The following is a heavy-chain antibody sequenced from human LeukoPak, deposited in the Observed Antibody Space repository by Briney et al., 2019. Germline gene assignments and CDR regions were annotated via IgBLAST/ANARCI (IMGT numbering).Heavy chain of an antibody. CDR2: IYYSGST. CDR1: GGSISSGGYY. V-gene: IGHV4-31*03. CDR3: ARQTSSWGNGVQYYFDY. Sequence: SQTLSLTCTVSGGSISSGGYYWSWIRQHPGKGLEWIGYIYYSGSTYYNPSLKSRVTISVDTSKNQFSLKLSSVTAADTAVYYCARQTSSWGNGVQYYFDYWGQGTLVTVSS. J-gene: IGHJ4*02. D-gene: IGHD2-8*01.